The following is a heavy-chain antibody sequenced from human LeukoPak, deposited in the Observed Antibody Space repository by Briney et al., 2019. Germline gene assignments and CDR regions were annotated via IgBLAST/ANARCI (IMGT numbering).Heavy chain of an antibody. D-gene: IGHD2-8*02. CDR2: INHSGST. CDR1: GRSFSGYY. CDR3: ARVYWSHPAKYYFDY. J-gene: IGHJ4*02. V-gene: IGHV4-34*01. Sequence: SETLSLTCAVYGRSFSGYYWSWIRQIPXXXXXWXGEINHSGSTTYNPSLKSRVTISVDTSKNQFSLKLSSVTAADTALYYCARVYWSHPAKYYFDYWGQGTLVTVSS.